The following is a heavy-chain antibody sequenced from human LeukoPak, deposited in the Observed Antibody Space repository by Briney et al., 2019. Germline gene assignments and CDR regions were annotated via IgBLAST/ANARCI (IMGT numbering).Heavy chain of an antibody. D-gene: IGHD6-6*01. Sequence: TASETLSLTCAVSGYSISSGYYWGWIRQPPGKGLEWIGSIYHSGSTYYNPSLKSRVTISVDTSKNQFSLKLRFVTAADTAVYYCARPFYSSSSGFDYWGQGTLVTVSS. V-gene: IGHV4-38-2*01. CDR2: IYHSGST. CDR1: GYSISSGYY. CDR3: ARPFYSSSSGFDY. J-gene: IGHJ4*02.